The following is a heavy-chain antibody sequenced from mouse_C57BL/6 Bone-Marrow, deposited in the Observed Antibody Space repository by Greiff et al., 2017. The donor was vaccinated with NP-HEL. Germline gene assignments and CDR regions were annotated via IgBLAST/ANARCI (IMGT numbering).Heavy chain of an antibody. CDR3: ARADGYYPAWFAY. J-gene: IGHJ3*01. CDR1: GFTFSSYA. CDR2: ISDGGSYT. Sequence: DVHLVESGGGLVKPGGSLKLSCAASGFTFSSYAMSWVRQTPEKRLEWVATISDGGSYTYYPDNVKGRFTISRDNAKNNLYLQMSHLKSEDTAMYYCARADGYYPAWFAYWGQGTLVTVSA. D-gene: IGHD2-3*01. V-gene: IGHV5-4*01.